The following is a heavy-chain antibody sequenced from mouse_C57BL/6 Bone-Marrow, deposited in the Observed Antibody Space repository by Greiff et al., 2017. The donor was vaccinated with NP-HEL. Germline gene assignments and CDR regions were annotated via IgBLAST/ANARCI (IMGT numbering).Heavy chain of an antibody. Sequence: QVQLQQPGAELVRPGTSVKLSCKASGYTFTSYWMHWVKQRPGQGLEWIGVIDPADSYTNYNQKFKGKATLTVDTSSSTAYMQLSSLTSEDSAVFDGASGSWYSDVGGRGTAITVTA. CDR2: IDPADSYT. CDR3: ASGSWYSDV. V-gene: IGHV1-59*01. CDR1: GYTFTSYW. J-gene: IGHJ1*03.